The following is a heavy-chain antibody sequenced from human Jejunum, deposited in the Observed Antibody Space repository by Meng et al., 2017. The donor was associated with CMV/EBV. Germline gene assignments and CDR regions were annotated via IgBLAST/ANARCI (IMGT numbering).Heavy chain of an antibody. CDR2: IYTSGNT. D-gene: IGHD1-26*01. CDR3: TRDNLSGSYYFDY. Sequence: PLKQLSPGLLKPSAPLSLPCTFSGGSINGDHCSWIRQPAGKGLEWIGRIYTSGNTNYNPSLKSRVTMSVDTSKNQFSLKLSSVTAADTAVYYCTRDNLSGSYYFDYWGQGTLVTVSS. J-gene: IGHJ4*02. CDR1: GGSINGDH. V-gene: IGHV4-4*07.